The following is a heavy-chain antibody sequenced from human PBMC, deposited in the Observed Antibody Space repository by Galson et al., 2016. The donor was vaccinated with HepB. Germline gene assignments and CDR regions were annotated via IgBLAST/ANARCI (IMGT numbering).Heavy chain of an antibody. V-gene: IGHV3-23*01. Sequence: SLRLSCAASGFTFSNYAMTWVRQAPGKGLEWISTINNNDDSTYYADSVQGRFTISRDKSKNTLFLQMNSLGAEDTAVYYCAKDWSTTTCVQGCLDVWGQGTTVTVSS. CDR3: AKDWSTTTCVQGCLDV. D-gene: IGHD3-10*02. CDR2: INNNDDST. J-gene: IGHJ6*02. CDR1: GFTFSNYA.